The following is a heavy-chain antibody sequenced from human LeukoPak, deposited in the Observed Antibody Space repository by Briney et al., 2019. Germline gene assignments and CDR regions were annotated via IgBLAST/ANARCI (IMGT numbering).Heavy chain of an antibody. Sequence: GGSLRLSCAASGFTFSSSNMNWVRQAPGKGLEWVSSISSGSSSIYYADSVKGRFTISRDNAKNPLFLQMNSLRAEDTAVYYCARDRSLVVFDYWGQGTLVTVSS. CDR3: ARDRSLVVFDY. CDR2: ISSGSSSI. CDR1: GFTFSSSN. J-gene: IGHJ4*02. V-gene: IGHV3-21*01. D-gene: IGHD2-21*01.